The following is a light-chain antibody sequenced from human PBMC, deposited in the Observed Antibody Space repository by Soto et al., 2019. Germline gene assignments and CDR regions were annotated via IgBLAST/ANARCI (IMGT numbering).Light chain of an antibody. CDR3: QQYNNWPRT. J-gene: IGKJ1*01. V-gene: IGKV3-15*01. CDR1: QSISDT. Sequence: EIAVTPSPTTLSVSPGGRASPSCRASQSISDTVAWYQQKPGQAPRLLIYGASRRATGFPARFSGSGSGTDFTLTISSLQSEDFAVYYCQQYNNWPRTFGQGTKVDIK. CDR2: GAS.